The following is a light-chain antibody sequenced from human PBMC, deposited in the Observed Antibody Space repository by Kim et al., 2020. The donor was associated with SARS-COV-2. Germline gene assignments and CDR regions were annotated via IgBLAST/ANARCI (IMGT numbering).Light chain of an antibody. V-gene: IGKV3-11*01. J-gene: IGKJ2*01. CDR2: DSS. CDR1: QNISRY. Sequence: EIVLTQSPATLSLSPGERATLSCRASQNISRYLAWYQHKPGQAPRLLIYDSSNRATGIPARFSGSGSGTDFTLTISSLEPEDFAIYYCQQRSNLPRTFGQGTKLEI. CDR3: QQRSNLPRT.